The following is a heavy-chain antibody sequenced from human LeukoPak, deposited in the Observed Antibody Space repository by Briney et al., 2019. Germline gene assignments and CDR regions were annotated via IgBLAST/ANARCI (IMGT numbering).Heavy chain of an antibody. CDR1: GFTVSSNY. CDR2: IYSGGST. D-gene: IGHD3-22*01. CDR3: AREVYDSSGYYLDY. Sequence: PGGSLRLSCAASGFTVSSNYMSWVRQAPGKGLEWVSVIYSGGSTYYTDSVKGQFTISRDNSKNTLYLQMNSLRAEDTAVYYCAREVYDSSGYYLDYWGQGTLVTVSS. V-gene: IGHV3-66*01. J-gene: IGHJ4*02.